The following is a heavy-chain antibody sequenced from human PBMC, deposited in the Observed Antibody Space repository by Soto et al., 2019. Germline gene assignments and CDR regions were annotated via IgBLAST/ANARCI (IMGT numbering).Heavy chain of an antibody. CDR1: GGSIRSDY. CDR2: IYYSGST. D-gene: IGHD6-13*01. CDR3: ARDLRKAAVRCRWFDP. V-gene: IGHV4-59*01. J-gene: IGHJ5*02. Sequence: AETLSLTCAVSGGSIRSDYWSWIRQPPGKGLEWIGYIYYSGSTNYDPSLQSRVTISVDKSKNQFSLKLSCVTAADTAVYYCARDLRKAAVRCRWFDPWGQGTLVTVSS.